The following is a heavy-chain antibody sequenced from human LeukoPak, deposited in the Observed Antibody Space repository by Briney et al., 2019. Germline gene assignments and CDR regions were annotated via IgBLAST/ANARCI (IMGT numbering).Heavy chain of an antibody. J-gene: IGHJ4*02. CDR2: IYYSRST. Sequence: SETLSLTCTVSGGSFSSSGYYLGWIRQPPGTGLEWVGTIYYSRSTYYNPSLKSRITISVETSKNQFSLKLTSVTAADTAVYFCARQREGSSSADFDYWGQGTLVTVSS. V-gene: IGHV4-39*01. CDR3: ARQREGSSSADFDY. D-gene: IGHD6-6*01. CDR1: GGSFSSSGYY.